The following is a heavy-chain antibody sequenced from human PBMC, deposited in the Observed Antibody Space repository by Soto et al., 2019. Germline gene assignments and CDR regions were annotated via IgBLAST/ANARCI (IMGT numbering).Heavy chain of an antibody. J-gene: IGHJ6*02. CDR3: ARGRPAAGTSSYHGIDV. CDR2: IWSDGNNK. V-gene: IGHV3-33*01. CDR1: ALTFSSYA. Sequence: GGSLRLSCAASALTFSSYAMHWVRQAPGKGLEWVAVIWSDGNNKYYADSVKGRFTISRDNSKNTLYLQMNSLRLEDTALYYCARGRPAAGTSSYHGIDVWGQGTTVTVSS. D-gene: IGHD6-13*01.